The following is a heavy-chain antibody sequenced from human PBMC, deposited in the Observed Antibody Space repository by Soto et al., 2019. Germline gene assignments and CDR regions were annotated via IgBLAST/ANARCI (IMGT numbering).Heavy chain of an antibody. V-gene: IGHV4-4*02. Sequence: QVQLQESGPGLVKPSGTLSLTCAVSGDSVSSPYYWCWVRQSPGKGLEWIGEVFHTGTTSYNPSLRSRVTIAMDKSINQSSLDLSSVTAAETAVYYCARSAGWYAIHAWGPGTRVIVSS. CDR1: GDSVSSPYY. CDR3: ARSAGWYAIHA. D-gene: IGHD6-19*01. J-gene: IGHJ5*02. CDR2: VFHTGTT.